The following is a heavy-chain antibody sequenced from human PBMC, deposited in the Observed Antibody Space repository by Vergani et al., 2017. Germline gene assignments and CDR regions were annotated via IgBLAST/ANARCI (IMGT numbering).Heavy chain of an antibody. Sequence: VQLVESGGGLVQPGGSLRLSCAASGFTFSSYEMNWVRQAPGKGLEWVAVIWYDGSNKYYADSVKGRFTISRDNSKNTLYLQMNSLRAEDTAVYYCARDSSSGLAGAFDIWGQGTMVTVSS. D-gene: IGHD6-13*01. V-gene: IGHV3-33*08. J-gene: IGHJ3*02. CDR3: ARDSSSGLAGAFDI. CDR1: GFTFSSYE. CDR2: IWYDGSNK.